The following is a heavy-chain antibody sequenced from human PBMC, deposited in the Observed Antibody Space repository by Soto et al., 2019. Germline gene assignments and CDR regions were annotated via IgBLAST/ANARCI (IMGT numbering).Heavy chain of an antibody. V-gene: IGHV5-10-1*01. CDR1: VYGLTSYW. Sequence: PXELLKISLQGSVYGLTSYWISWVRQMPGKGLEWMGRIDPSDSYTNYSPSFQGHVTISADKSISTDYLQWRSLKASDTAMYYCARHHRRLTGPPFDDWGPGTLVTVSS. J-gene: IGHJ4*02. CDR3: ARHHRRLTGPPFDD. CDR2: IDPSDSYT. D-gene: IGHD1-1*01.